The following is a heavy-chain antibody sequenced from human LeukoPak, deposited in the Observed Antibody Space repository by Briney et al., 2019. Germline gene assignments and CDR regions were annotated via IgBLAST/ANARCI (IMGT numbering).Heavy chain of an antibody. V-gene: IGHV4-59*12. CDR2: IYYGGST. Sequence: SETLSLTCTVSGGSISTYYWTWIRQPPGKGLEWIGYIYYGGSTNYNPSLKSRVTISADTSKNHFSLKVSAVTAADTAVYYCARRTSSTLYYYYYMDFWAKGTTVTVSS. CDR1: GGSISTYY. D-gene: IGHD2-2*01. CDR3: ARRTSSTLYYYYYMDF. J-gene: IGHJ6*03.